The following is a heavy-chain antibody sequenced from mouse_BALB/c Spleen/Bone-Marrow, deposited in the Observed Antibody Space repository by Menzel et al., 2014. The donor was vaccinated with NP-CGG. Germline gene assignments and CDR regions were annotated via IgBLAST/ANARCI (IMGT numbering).Heavy chain of an antibody. V-gene: IGHV1S56*01. CDR3: ARGSSFDY. J-gene: IGHJ2*01. D-gene: IGHD1-1*01. CDR2: IYPGNVNT. CDR1: GYTFTSYY. Sequence: VQLQQSGPELVKPGASVRISCKASGYTFTSYYIHWVKQRPGQGLEWIGWIYPGNVNTKYNEKFKGKATLTADKSSNXAYMQLSSLTSEDSAVYFCARGSSFDYWGQGTTLTVSS.